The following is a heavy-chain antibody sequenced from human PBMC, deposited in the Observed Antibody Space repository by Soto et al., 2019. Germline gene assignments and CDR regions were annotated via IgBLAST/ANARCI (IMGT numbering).Heavy chain of an antibody. V-gene: IGHV3-23*01. D-gene: IGHD2-21*02. J-gene: IGHJ1*01. CDR3: AKRAYCGGDCYSGRSYFQH. Sequence: PVGSLRLSCAASGFTFSSYAMSWVRQAPGKGLEWVSAISGSGGSTYYADSVKGRFTISRDNSKNTLYLQMNSLRAEDTAVYYCAKRAYCGGDCYSGRSYFQHWGQGTLVTVSS. CDR1: GFTFSSYA. CDR2: ISGSGGST.